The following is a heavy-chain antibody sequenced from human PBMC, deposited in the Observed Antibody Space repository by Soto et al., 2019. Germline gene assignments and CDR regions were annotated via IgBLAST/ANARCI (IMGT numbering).Heavy chain of an antibody. D-gene: IGHD3-22*01. CDR1: GYTFTSYG. CDR3: ARDSRITMIVVGLPDRIDY. V-gene: IGHV1-18*01. Sequence: QVQLVQSGAEVKKPGASVKVSCKASGYTFTSYGISWVRQAPGQGLEWMGWISAYNGNTNYAQKLQGRVTMTTDTSTSTAYMELRSLRSDDTAVYYCARDSRITMIVVGLPDRIDYWGQGTLVTVSS. J-gene: IGHJ4*02. CDR2: ISAYNGNT.